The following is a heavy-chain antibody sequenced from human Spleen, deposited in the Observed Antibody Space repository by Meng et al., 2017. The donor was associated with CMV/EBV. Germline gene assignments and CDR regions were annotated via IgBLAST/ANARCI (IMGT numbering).Heavy chain of an antibody. CDR1: GFTFDNYA. D-gene: IGHD4-11*01. CDR2: INWHGGSK. V-gene: IGHV3-20*03. Sequence: SGFTFDNYAMNWVRQAPGKGLEWVSDINWHGGSKTYADSVKGRFTVSRDNSRNTLYLQMNSLRGEDTAVYYCTKLGSNWFRGPADYWGQGTLVTVSS. CDR3: TKLGSNWFRGPADY. J-gene: IGHJ4*02.